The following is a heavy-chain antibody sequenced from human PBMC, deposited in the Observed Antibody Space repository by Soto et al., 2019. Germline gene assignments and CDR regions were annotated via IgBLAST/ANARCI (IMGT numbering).Heavy chain of an antibody. CDR1: GFIFNRFA. V-gene: IGHV3-30-3*01. J-gene: IGHJ6*02. D-gene: IGHD4-17*01. CDR2: VSYDGSNQ. Sequence: QVQLVESGGGVVQPGRSLRLSCAGSGFIFNRFAMHWVRQAPGRGLQWVAVVSYDGSNQYYADSVKGRFSISKDNSREMLFLQMNSMIMEDTGLYFRARDTGHGLDVWGQGTTVTVSS. CDR3: ARDTGHGLDV.